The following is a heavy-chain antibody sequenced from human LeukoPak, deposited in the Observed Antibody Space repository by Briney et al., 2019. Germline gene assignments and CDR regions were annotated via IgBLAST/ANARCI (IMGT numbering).Heavy chain of an antibody. Sequence: GGSLRLSCAASGFTFSSYAMSWVRQAPGKGLEWVSAISGSGGSTYYADSVKGRFTISGDNSKNTLYLQMNSLRAEDTAVYYCAKDGLALYNWNYGDYWGQGTLVTVSS. J-gene: IGHJ4*02. D-gene: IGHD1-7*01. CDR2: ISGSGGST. CDR1: GFTFSSYA. CDR3: AKDGLALYNWNYGDY. V-gene: IGHV3-23*01.